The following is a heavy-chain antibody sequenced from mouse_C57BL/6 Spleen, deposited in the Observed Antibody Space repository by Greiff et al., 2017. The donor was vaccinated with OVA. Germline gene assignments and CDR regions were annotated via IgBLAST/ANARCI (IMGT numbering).Heavy chain of an antibody. Sequence: QVQLQQPGAELVMPGASVKLSCKASGYTFTSYWMHWVKQRPGQGLEWIGEIVPSDSYTNYNQKFKGKSTLTVDKSSSTAYMQLSSLTSEDSAFYYCARLTGTVYYAMDYWGQGTSVTVSS. D-gene: IGHD4-1*01. CDR2: IVPSDSYT. J-gene: IGHJ4*01. V-gene: IGHV1-69*01. CDR3: ARLTGTVYYAMDY. CDR1: GYTFTSYW.